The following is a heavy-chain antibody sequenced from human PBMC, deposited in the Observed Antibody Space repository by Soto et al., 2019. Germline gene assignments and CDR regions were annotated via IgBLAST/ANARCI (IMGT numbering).Heavy chain of an antibody. Sequence: QVQLVQSGAEVKKPGSSVKVSCRASGGALTNHTISWVRQAPGQGLEWMGRIIPVLSMATYSQNFQDTVTMTADKSTNTAYMELSSLTSGDTAVYFCATSAVTTGGFDSWAQGTLVTVSS. J-gene: IGHJ4*01. CDR2: IIPVLSMA. CDR1: GGALTNHT. D-gene: IGHD4-17*01. V-gene: IGHV1-69*02. CDR3: ATSAVTTGGFDS.